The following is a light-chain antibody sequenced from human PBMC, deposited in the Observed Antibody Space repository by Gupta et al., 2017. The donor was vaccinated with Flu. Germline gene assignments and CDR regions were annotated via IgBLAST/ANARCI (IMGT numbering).Light chain of an antibody. CDR1: QSLGSAY. CDR3: QADATSRT. Sequence: EIVLTQSPGTLSLSPGERATLSCRASQSLGSAYLAWYQQKHGQPPRLLIYGASSRATGIPDRFSGRGSGTDFTLTISRLEPDDFAVYYCQADATSRTFGGGTKVEIK. V-gene: IGKV3-20*01. J-gene: IGKJ4*01. CDR2: GAS.